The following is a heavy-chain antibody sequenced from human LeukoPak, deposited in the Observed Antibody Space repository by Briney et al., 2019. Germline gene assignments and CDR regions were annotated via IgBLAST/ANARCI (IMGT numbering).Heavy chain of an antibody. Sequence: RGSLRLSCAASAFTFSSYSMNWVRQAPGKGLDWVSYISSSSITIYYADSVKGRFTISRDNAKNSLYLQMNSLRDEDTAVYYCARGGSGYGDYSYFFGLDVWGQGTTVTVSS. D-gene: IGHD5-12*01. CDR1: AFTFSSYS. CDR2: ISSSSITI. V-gene: IGHV3-48*02. J-gene: IGHJ6*02. CDR3: ARGGSGYGDYSYFFGLDV.